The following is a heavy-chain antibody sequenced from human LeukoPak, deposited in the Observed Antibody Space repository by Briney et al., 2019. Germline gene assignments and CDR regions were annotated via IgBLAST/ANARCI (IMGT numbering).Heavy chain of an antibody. CDR2: ISAYNGNT. CDR3: ASGAISYAFDI. J-gene: IGHJ3*02. D-gene: IGHD3-9*01. V-gene: IGHV1-18*04. Sequence: KVSCKASGYTFPSYGISWVRRATGQGLEWMGWISAYNGNTNYAQNLQGRVTMTTDTSTSTAYMELRSLRSDDTAVYYCASGAISYAFDIWGQGTMVTVSS. CDR1: GYTFPSYG.